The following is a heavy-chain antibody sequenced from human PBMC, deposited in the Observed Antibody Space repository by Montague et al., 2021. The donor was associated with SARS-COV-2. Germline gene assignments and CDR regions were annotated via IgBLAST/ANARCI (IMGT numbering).Heavy chain of an antibody. CDR2: INHSGST. CDR3: ARGWGYYDSSGYLLFDY. D-gene: IGHD3-22*01. Sequence: SETLSLTCAVYGGSFSGYYWSWIRQPPGKGLEWIGEINHSGSTNXXPSLKSRVTISVDTSKNQFSLRLSSVTAADTAVYYCARGWGYYDSSGYLLFDYWGQGTLVTVSS. V-gene: IGHV4-34*01. CDR1: GGSFSGYY. J-gene: IGHJ4*02.